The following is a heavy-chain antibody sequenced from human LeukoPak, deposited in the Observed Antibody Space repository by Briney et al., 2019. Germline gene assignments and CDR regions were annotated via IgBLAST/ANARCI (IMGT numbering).Heavy chain of an antibody. J-gene: IGHJ4*02. V-gene: IGHV4-4*07. Sequence: SETLPLTCTVSGDSIGSYYWSWIRQPAGKGLEWIGRIYITGSTTYSPSLKSRVTMSVDTSKNQFSLKLSSVTAADTAVYYCARGLYLTTRGGAAAGFLDYWGQGTLVTVSS. CDR3: ARGLYLTTRGGAAAGFLDY. CDR2: IYITGST. CDR1: GDSIGSYY. D-gene: IGHD6-13*01.